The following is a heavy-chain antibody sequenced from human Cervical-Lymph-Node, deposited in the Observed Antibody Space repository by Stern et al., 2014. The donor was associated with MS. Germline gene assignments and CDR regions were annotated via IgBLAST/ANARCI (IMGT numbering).Heavy chain of an antibody. CDR3: AREFSSGRHMRAEYFQH. CDR2: INPSGGST. CDR1: GYTFSNYY. D-gene: IGHD3-22*01. V-gene: IGHV1-46*01. Sequence: QVQLVQSGAEVREPGASVMVSCKASGYTFSNYYIHWVRQAPGPWLEWMGIINPSGGSTSYAPKFQGRVTMTRDTATSTVYMELSSLRSEDTAVYYCAREFSSGRHMRAEYFQHWGQGSLVTVSS. J-gene: IGHJ1*01.